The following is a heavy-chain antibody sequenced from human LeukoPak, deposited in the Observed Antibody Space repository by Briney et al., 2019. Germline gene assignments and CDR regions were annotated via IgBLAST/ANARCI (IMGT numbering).Heavy chain of an antibody. Sequence: GGSLRLSCAASGFTFSSYAMSWVRQAPGKGLEWVSAISGGGGSTFYADSVKGRFTISRDNSKNTLYLQMNSLRAEDTAVYYCARKTDSGGQGDYWGPGTLVTVSS. CDR2: ISGGGGST. CDR3: ARKTDSGGQGDY. J-gene: IGHJ4*02. D-gene: IGHD3-22*01. CDR1: GFTFSSYA. V-gene: IGHV3-23*01.